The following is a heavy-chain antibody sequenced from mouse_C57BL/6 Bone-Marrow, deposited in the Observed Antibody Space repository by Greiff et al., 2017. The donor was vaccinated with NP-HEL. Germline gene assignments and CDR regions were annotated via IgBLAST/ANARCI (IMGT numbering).Heavy chain of an antibody. J-gene: IGHJ1*03. CDR2: ISSGGDYI. CDR1: GFTFSSYA. Sequence: EVMLVESGEGLVKPGGSLKLSCAASGFTFSSYAMSWVRQTPEKRLEWVAYISSGGDYIYYADTVKGRFTISRDNARNTLYLQMSSLKSEDTAMYYCTREITTVAHWYFDVWGTGTTVTVSS. D-gene: IGHD1-1*01. V-gene: IGHV5-9-1*02. CDR3: TREITTVAHWYFDV.